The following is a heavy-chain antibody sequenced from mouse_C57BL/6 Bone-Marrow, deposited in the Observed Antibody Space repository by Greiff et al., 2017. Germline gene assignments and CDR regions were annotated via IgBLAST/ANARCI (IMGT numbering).Heavy chain of an antibody. J-gene: IGHJ2*01. CDR1: GYTFTSYG. Sequence: VKLMESGAELARPGASVKLSCKASGYTFTSYGISWVKQRTGQGLEWIGEIYPRSGNTYYNEKFKGKATMTADKSSSTAYMELRSLTSEDSAVYFCARGYGNYGYWCQGTTLTVSS. D-gene: IGHD2-10*02. CDR3: ARGYGNYGY. V-gene: IGHV1-81*01. CDR2: IYPRSGNT.